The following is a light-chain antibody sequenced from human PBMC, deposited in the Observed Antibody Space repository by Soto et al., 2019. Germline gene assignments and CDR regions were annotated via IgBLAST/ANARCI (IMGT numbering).Light chain of an antibody. CDR3: AAWDDSLNGFYV. CDR2: SNN. J-gene: IGLJ1*01. Sequence: QSALTQPPSASGTPGQRVTISCSGGSSNIGSNTVNWYQQLPGTAPKLLIYSNNQRPSGVPERFSGSKSGTSASLAITGLQSEDEADYYCAAWDDSLNGFYVFGTGTKVTV. V-gene: IGLV1-44*01. CDR1: SSNIGSNT.